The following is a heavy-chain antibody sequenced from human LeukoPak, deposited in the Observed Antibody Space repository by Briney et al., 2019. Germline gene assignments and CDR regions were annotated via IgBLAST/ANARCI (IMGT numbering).Heavy chain of an antibody. V-gene: IGHV1-8*01. CDR3: ARAGRVAVAGNRYWFDP. D-gene: IGHD6-19*01. CDR2: MNPNSGNT. J-gene: IGHJ5*02. Sequence: ASVKVSCKASGYTFTSYDINWVRQATGQGLEWMGWMNPNSGNTGYAQKFQGRVTMTRNTSISTAYMELSSLRSEDTAVYYCARAGRVAVAGNRYWFDPWGQGTLVTVSS. CDR1: GYTFTSYD.